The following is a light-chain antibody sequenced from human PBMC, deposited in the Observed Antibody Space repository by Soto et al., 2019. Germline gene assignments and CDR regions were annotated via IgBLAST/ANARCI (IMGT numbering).Light chain of an antibody. Sequence: DIQMTQSPSSVSASVGDRVTITCRASQAISTWLAWYQQKPGKAPKLLIYAASNWQTGVPSRFSGSGSGTEFTLTISSLQPEDFATYYCQQANSFPRTFGQGTKVEIK. CDR3: QQANSFPRT. V-gene: IGKV1D-12*01. CDR1: QAISTW. J-gene: IGKJ1*01. CDR2: AAS.